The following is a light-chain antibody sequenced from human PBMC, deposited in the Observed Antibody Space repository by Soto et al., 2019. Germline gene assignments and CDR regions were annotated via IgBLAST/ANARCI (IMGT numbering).Light chain of an antibody. CDR3: QQYSNLIT. Sequence: DIQVTQSPPSLSASVGDRVTITCQASQDVSNYLNWYQQKLGKAPKLLIYDASNLETGVPSRFSGSGSGTYFSFTISSLQPEDFATYYCQQYSNLITFGQGTRLEIK. J-gene: IGKJ5*01. V-gene: IGKV1-33*01. CDR2: DAS. CDR1: QDVSNY.